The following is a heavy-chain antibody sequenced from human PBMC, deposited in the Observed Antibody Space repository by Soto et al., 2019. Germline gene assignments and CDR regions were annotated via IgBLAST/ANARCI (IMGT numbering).Heavy chain of an antibody. CDR1: GYTFTSYA. V-gene: IGHV1-3*01. CDR2: INAGNGNT. J-gene: IGHJ4*02. Sequence: QVQLVQSGAEVKKPGASVKVSCKASGYTFTSYAIHWVRQAPGQRLEWMGWINAGNGNTLYSQKFQGRVTITRDTSASTVYMELCSLRSEDTAVYYCVRRLLWFGELYPFGYWGQGTLVTVSS. D-gene: IGHD3-10*01. CDR3: VRRLLWFGELYPFGY.